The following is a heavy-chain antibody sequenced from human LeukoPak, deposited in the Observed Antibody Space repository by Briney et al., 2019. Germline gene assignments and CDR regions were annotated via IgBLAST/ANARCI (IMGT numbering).Heavy chain of an antibody. CDR2: ISGSGGDT. J-gene: IGHJ4*02. D-gene: IGHD6-19*01. CDR3: AKTTTGYSSGRYPGWPVDY. Sequence: PGGSLRLSCAASGFTFRSYAVSWVRQAPGKGLEWVSDISGSGGDTYYADSVKGRFTISRDNSKNTVYLQMNSLSTEDTALYYCAKTTTGYSSGRYPGWPVDYWGQGTLVTVSS. V-gene: IGHV3-23*01. CDR1: GFTFRSYA.